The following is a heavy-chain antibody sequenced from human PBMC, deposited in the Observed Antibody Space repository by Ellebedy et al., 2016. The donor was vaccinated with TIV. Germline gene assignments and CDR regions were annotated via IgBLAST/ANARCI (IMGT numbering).Heavy chain of an antibody. V-gene: IGHV1-18*04. CDR1: GYTFTSYG. CDR3: ARYCNSTTCSNWFDP. CDR2: ISAYNGNT. Sequence: AASVTVSCKTSGYTFTSYGISWVRQAPGQSLEWMGWISAYNGNTNYAQMLQGRVTMTTDTFTSTAYMELRSLRSDDTAVYYCARYCNSTTCSNWFDPWGQGTLVTVSS. D-gene: IGHD2-2*01. J-gene: IGHJ5*02.